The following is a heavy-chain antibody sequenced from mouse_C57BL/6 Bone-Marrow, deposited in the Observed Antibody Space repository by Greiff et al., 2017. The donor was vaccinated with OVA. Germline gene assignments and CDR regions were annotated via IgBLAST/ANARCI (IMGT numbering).Heavy chain of an antibody. V-gene: IGHV1-19*01. CDR3: ARGDIYFDY. J-gene: IGHJ2*01. Sequence: EVQLQQSGPVLVKPGASVKMSCKASGYTFTDYYMNWVKQSHGKSLEWIGVINPYNGGTSYNQKFKGKATLTVDKSSSTAYMELNSLTSEDSAVYYCARGDIYFDYWGQGTTLTVSS. CDR1: GYTFTDYY. CDR2: INPYNGGT.